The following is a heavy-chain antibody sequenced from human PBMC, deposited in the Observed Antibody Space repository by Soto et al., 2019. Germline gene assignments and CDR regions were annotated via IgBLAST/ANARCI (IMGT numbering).Heavy chain of an antibody. CDR2: INTNTGNP. CDR1: GYTFTGYY. Sequence: GASVKVSCKASGYTFTGYYMHWVRQAPGQGLEWMGWINTNTGNPTYAQGFTGRFVFSLDTSVSTAYLQICSLKAEDTAVYYCASNVFWSGSYYYYGMDVWGQGTTVTVSS. V-gene: IGHV7-4-1*01. CDR3: ASNVFWSGSYYYYGMDV. D-gene: IGHD3-3*01. J-gene: IGHJ6*02.